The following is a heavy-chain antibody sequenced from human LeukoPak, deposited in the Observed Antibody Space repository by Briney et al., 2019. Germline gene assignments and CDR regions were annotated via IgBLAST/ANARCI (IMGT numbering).Heavy chain of an antibody. CDR2: TSDSGGST. CDR3: AKGKITGSLNYFDY. D-gene: IGHD1-1*01. V-gene: IGHV3-23*01. CDR1: GFTFSSYA. J-gene: IGHJ4*02. Sequence: PGGSLRLSCAASGFTFSSYAMTWVRQAPGKGLEWVSTTSDSGGSTYYADSVKGRFTISRDNFKNTLYLQMNSLRAEDTAVYYCAKGKITGSLNYFDYWGQGTLVTVSS.